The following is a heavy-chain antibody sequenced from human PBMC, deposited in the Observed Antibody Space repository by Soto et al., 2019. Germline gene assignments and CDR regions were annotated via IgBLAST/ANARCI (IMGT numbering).Heavy chain of an antibody. J-gene: IGHJ6*02. CDR2: ISSSSSTI. D-gene: IGHD6-19*01. CDR1: GFTFSSYS. Sequence: GGSLRLSCAASGFTFSSYSMNWVRQAPGKGLEWVSYISSSSSTIYYADSVKGRFTISRDNAKNSLYLQMNSLRDEDTAVYYCARFGVAVAGTEHYYYYYGMDVWGQGTTVTVSS. V-gene: IGHV3-48*02. CDR3: ARFGVAVAGTEHYYYYYGMDV.